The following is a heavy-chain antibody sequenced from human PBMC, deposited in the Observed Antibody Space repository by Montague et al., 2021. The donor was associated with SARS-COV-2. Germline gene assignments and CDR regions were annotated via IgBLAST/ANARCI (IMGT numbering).Heavy chain of an antibody. Sequence: TLSLICTVSGGSISSGSYDWSWIRQHPGKGLEWIGYIYYSGSSYYNPSLKSRVTISVDTSKNQFSLRLSSVTAADTAVYYCARARTSLIVVVNEFDYWGQGTLVTVSS. CDR1: GGSISSGSYD. V-gene: IGHV4-31*03. D-gene: IGHD2-21*01. CDR3: ARARTSLIVVVNEFDY. J-gene: IGHJ4*02. CDR2: IYYSGSS.